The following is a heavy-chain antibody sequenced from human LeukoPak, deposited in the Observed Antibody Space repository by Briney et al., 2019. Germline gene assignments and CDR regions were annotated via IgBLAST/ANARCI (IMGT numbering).Heavy chain of an antibody. CDR2: IKSKTDGGTT. CDR3: TKDGSGSYYNY. V-gene: IGHV3-15*01. Sequence: PGGSLRLSCAASGFTFSNAWMSWVRQAPGKGLEWVGRIKSKTDGGTTDYAAPVKGRFTISRDDSKNTLYLQMNSLKTEDAAVYYCTKDGSGSYYNYWGQGTLVTVSS. J-gene: IGHJ4*02. CDR1: GFTFSNAW. D-gene: IGHD3-10*01.